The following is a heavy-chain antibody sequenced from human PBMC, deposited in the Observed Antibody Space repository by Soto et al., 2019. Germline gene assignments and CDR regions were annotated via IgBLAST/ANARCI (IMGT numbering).Heavy chain of an antibody. V-gene: IGHV3-30-3*01. J-gene: IGHJ3*02. CDR2: ISYDGSNK. Sequence: QVQLVESGGGVVQPGRSLRLSCAASGFTFSSYAMHWVRQAPGEGLEWVAVISYDGSNKYYADSVKGRFTISRDNSKDTLYLQMNSLRAEDTAVYYCARELEDVVVVAASPGAVGAFDIWGQGTMVTVSS. D-gene: IGHD2-15*01. CDR3: ARELEDVVVVAASPGAVGAFDI. CDR1: GFTFSSYA.